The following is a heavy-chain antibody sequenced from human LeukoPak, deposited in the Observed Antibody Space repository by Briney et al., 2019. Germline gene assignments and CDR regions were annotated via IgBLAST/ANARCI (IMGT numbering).Heavy chain of an antibody. J-gene: IGHJ6*03. CDR3: ARASRTTYYYYYMDV. V-gene: IGHV3-30*04. Sequence: PGGSLRLSCAASGFTFSSYAMHWARQAPGKGLEWVAVISYDGSNKYYADSVKGRFTISRDNSKNTLYLQMNSLRAEDTAVYYCARASRTTYYYYYMDVWGKGTTVTVSS. D-gene: IGHD1-7*01. CDR1: GFTFSSYA. CDR2: ISYDGSNK.